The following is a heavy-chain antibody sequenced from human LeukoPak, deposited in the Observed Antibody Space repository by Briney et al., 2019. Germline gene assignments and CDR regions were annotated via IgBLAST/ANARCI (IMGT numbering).Heavy chain of an antibody. Sequence: PGGSLRLSCVASGFTISRYWMNWVRQALGKGLVWVSRISGDGRTISYADSVKGRFTISIDNAKNTLSLQMNSLRGEDTAVYYCGREDRIVLGNDALDIWGQGSMVTVSS. D-gene: IGHD2-2*01. CDR1: GFTISRYW. CDR2: ISGDGRTI. CDR3: GREDRIVLGNDALDI. J-gene: IGHJ3*02. V-gene: IGHV3-74*01.